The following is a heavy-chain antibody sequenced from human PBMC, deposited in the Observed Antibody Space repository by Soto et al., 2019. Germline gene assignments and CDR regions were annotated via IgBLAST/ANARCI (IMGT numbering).Heavy chain of an antibody. CDR3: AKGEFQHTNWLDP. CDR2: ISGSGGTT. D-gene: IGHD3-10*01. V-gene: IGHV3-23*01. J-gene: IGHJ5*02. Sequence: EVQLLESGGGLVQPGGSLRLSCAASGFALSNYAMIWVRQSPVKGLEWVSAISGSGGTTYYADSVKGRFTISRDNSKNTLYLQMDSLRAEDTAVYHSAKGEFQHTNWLDPWGQGTLVTVSS. CDR1: GFALSNYA.